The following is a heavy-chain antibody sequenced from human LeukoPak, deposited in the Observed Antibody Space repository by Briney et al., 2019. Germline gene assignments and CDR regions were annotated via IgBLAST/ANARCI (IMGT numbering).Heavy chain of an antibody. J-gene: IGHJ4*02. D-gene: IGHD6-13*01. Sequence: SETLSLTCAVYGGSFSGYYWSWIRQPPGKGLEWIGEINHSGSTNYNPSLKSRVTISVDTSKNQFSLKLSSVTAADTAVYYCARHRGGGSWFDYWGQGTLVTVSS. CDR1: GGSFSGYY. V-gene: IGHV4-34*01. CDR2: INHSGST. CDR3: ARHRGGGSWFDY.